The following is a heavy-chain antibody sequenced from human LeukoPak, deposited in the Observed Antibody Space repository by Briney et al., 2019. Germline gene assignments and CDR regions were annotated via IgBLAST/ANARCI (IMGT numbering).Heavy chain of an antibody. D-gene: IGHD3-9*01. CDR2: ISGSGGST. Sequence: GGSLRLSCAASGFTFSNYWMGWVRRAPGKGLEWVSAISGSGGSTYYADSVKGRFTISRDNSKNTLYLQMNSLRAEDTAVYYCAKELLYDILTGPDAFDIWGQGTMVTVSS. CDR3: AKELLYDILTGPDAFDI. J-gene: IGHJ3*02. V-gene: IGHV3-23*01. CDR1: GFTFSNYW.